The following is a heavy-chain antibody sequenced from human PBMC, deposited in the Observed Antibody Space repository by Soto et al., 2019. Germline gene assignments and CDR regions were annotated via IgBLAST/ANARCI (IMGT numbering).Heavy chain of an antibody. CDR1: GGSISSSNW. V-gene: IGHV4-4*02. CDR2: IYHSGST. CDR3: ARARVDYDFWSGYRPDYYYGMDV. D-gene: IGHD3-3*01. J-gene: IGHJ6*02. Sequence: SETLSLTCAVSGGSISSSNWWSWVRQPPGKGLEWIGEIYHSGSTNYNPSLKSRVTISVDKSKNQFSLKLSSVTAADTAVYYCARARVDYDFWSGYRPDYYYGMDVWGQGTTVTVSS.